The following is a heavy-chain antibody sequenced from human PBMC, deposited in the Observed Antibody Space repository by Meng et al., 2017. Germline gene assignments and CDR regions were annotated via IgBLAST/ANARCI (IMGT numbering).Heavy chain of an antibody. CDR2: INTNTGNP. D-gene: IGHD6-19*01. V-gene: IGHV7-4-1*02. CDR1: GYTFTSYA. Sequence: QGQLVQSGSDLKKPGASGKVSCKASGYTFTSYAMNWVRQAPGQGLEWMGWINTNTGNPTYAQGFTGRFVFSLDTSVSTAYLQISSLKAEDTAVYYCARMGIAVAGTLGWEDYWGQGTLVTVSS. CDR3: ARMGIAVAGTLGWEDY. J-gene: IGHJ4*02.